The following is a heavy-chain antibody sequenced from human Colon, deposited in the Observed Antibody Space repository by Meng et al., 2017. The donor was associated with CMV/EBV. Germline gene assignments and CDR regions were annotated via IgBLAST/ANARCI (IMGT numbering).Heavy chain of an antibody. CDR2: IKSKTYAGPT. CDR1: GFNFTKAC. J-gene: IGHJ4*02. V-gene: IGHV3-15*07. D-gene: IGHD2-2*01. CDR3: TTDEVLASYHAH. Sequence: SGFNFTKACMTWVRQPPGKGLEWVGRIKSKTYAGPTEYIASVEGRFSISRDDSINTMYLQMNSLQAEDTAVYFCTTDEVLASYHAHWGQGTLVTVSS.